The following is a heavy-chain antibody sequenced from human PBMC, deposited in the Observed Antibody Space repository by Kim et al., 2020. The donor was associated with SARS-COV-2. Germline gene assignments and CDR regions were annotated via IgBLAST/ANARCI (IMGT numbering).Heavy chain of an antibody. CDR1: GFTFSDYY. Sequence: GGSLRLSCAASGFTFSDYYMSWIRQAPGKGLEWVSYISSSGSTIYYADSVKGRFTISRDNAKNSLYLQMNSLRAEDTAVYYCARRHARSSGWYWDYWYFDLWGRGTLVTVSS. J-gene: IGHJ2*01. V-gene: IGHV3-11*01. D-gene: IGHD6-19*01. CDR2: ISSSGSTI. CDR3: ARRHARSSGWYWDYWYFDL.